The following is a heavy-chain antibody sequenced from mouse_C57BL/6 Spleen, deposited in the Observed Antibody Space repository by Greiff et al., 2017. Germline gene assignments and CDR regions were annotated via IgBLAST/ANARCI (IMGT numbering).Heavy chain of an antibody. Sequence: QVQLQQSGAELAKPGASVKLSCKASGYTFSSYWMHWVKQRPGQGLEWIGYINPSSGYTKYNQKFKDKATLTADKSSSTAYMQLSSLTYEDSAVYYCARWGYGNYGDVDDGGQGTTLTVSS. D-gene: IGHD2-1*01. CDR2: INPSSGYT. V-gene: IGHV1-7*01. CDR1: GYTFSSYW. CDR3: ARWGYGNYGDVDD. J-gene: IGHJ2*01.